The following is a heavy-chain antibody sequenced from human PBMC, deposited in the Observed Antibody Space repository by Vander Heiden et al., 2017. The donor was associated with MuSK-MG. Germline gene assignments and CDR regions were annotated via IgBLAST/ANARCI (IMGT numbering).Heavy chain of an antibody. CDR2: IYYSGST. CDR3: ARERGAYCSGGSCYYDR. CDR1: GGSFISYY. Sequence: QVQLQESGLGLVRPSETLSLTCTVPGGSFISYYWSWIRQPPGKGLEWIGYIYYSGSTNYNPSLKSRVTISVDTSKNQFSLKLSSVTAADTAVYYCARERGAYCSGGSCYYDRWGQGTLVTVSS. J-gene: IGHJ5*02. V-gene: IGHV4-59*01. D-gene: IGHD2-15*01.